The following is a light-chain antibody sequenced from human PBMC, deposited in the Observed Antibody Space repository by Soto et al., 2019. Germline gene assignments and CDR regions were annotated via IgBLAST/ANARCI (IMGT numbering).Light chain of an antibody. CDR1: ETIINC. Sequence: DIALTQSPSTLSASFGDRVITTCRASETIINCLAWFQQQPGRAPKLLIYDASTLESGVPSRFSGNASGTESTLTISGLKPDEFATDDCQQYNNYWTFGQGTQVDIK. CDR2: DAS. V-gene: IGKV1-5*01. J-gene: IGKJ1*01. CDR3: QQYNNYWT.